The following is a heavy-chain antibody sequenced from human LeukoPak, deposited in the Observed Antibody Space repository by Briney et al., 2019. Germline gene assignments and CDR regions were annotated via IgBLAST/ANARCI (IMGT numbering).Heavy chain of an antibody. CDR1: GFXFGDYA. V-gene: IGHV3-49*03. Sequence: GGSLRLSCTASGFXFGDYAISWFRQAPGKGLEWAGFIRSKAYGGTTEYAASVKGRFTISRDDSKSIAYLQMNSLKTEDTAVYYCTRGRLQDWASPGRRFDYWGQGTLVTVSS. D-gene: IGHD2-15*01. J-gene: IGHJ4*02. CDR2: IRSKAYGGTT. CDR3: TRGRLQDWASPGRRFDY.